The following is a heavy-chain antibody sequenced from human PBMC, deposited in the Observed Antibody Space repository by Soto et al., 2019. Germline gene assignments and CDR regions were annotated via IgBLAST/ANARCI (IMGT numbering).Heavy chain of an antibody. CDR1: GGSFSGYY. V-gene: IGHV4-34*01. CDR2: INHSGIT. Sequence: QVQLQQWGAGLLKPSETLSLTCAVYGGSFSGYYWTWIRQPPGTGLEWIGEINHSGITNYNPSLKSRVTISVDTSKNQFSLKLTSVTAADTAVYYCARDKITGLFDYWGQGTRVTVSS. CDR3: ARDKITGLFDY. J-gene: IGHJ4*02. D-gene: IGHD2-8*02.